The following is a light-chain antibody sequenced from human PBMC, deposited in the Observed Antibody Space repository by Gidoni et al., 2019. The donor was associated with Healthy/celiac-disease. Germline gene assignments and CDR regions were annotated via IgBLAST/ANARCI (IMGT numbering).Light chain of an antibody. CDR3: QQYGSSPPIT. Sequence: EIVFTPPPGTLSLSPGERATLSCRASQSVSSSYLAWYQQKPGQAPRLLIYGASSRATGIPDRFSGSGSGTDFTLTISRLEPEDFAVYYCQQYGSSPPITFGQGTRLEIK. V-gene: IGKV3-20*01. J-gene: IGKJ5*01. CDR1: QSVSSSY. CDR2: GAS.